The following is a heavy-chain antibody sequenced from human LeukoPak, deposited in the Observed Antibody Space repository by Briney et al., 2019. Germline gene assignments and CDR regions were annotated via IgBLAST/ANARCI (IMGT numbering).Heavy chain of an antibody. CDR3: ARDSKFNLFYYGSGSPFDY. CDR1: GYTFTSHG. V-gene: IGHV1-18*01. D-gene: IGHD3-10*01. Sequence: ASVKVSCKASGYTFTSHGISWVRQATGQGIDWMGWISAYNGNTNYAQKLQGRVTMTTDTSTSTAYMELRSLRSDDTAVYYCARDSKFNLFYYGSGSPFDYWGQGALVTVSS. J-gene: IGHJ4*02. CDR2: ISAYNGNT.